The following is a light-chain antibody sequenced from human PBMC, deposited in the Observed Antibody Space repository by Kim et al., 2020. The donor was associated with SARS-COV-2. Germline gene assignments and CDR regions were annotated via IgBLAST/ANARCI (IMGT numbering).Light chain of an antibody. CDR2: GNS. J-gene: IGLJ2*01. CDR1: SSNIGAGYD. CDR3: QSYDSSLSAVV. V-gene: IGLV1-40*01. Sequence: RVPLSCTGSSSNIGAGYDVPWYQQLPGTAPKLLIYGNSNRPSGVPDRFSGSKSGTSASLAITGLQAEDEADYYYQSYDSSLSAVVFGGGTQLTVL.